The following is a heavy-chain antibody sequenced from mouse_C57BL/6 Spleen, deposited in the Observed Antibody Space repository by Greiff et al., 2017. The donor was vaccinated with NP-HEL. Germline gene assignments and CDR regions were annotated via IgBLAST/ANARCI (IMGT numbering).Heavy chain of an antibody. J-gene: IGHJ4*01. CDR3: ARPGGYYPWWYAMDY. D-gene: IGHD2-3*01. CDR1: GFTFSDYG. Sequence: DVHLVESGGGLVKPGGSLKLSCAASGFTFSDYGMHWVRQAPEKGLEWVAYISSGSSTIYYADTVKGRFTISRDNAKNTLFLQMTSLRSEDTAMYYCARPGGYYPWWYAMDYWGQGTSVTVSS. V-gene: IGHV5-17*01. CDR2: ISSGSSTI.